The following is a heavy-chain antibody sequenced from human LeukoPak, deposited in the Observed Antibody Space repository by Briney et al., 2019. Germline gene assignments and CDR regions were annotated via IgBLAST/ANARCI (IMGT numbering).Heavy chain of an antibody. J-gene: IGHJ5*02. CDR1: GGTFSSYA. CDR2: ISAYNGNT. Sequence: GASVKVSCKASGGTFSSYAISWVRQAPGQGLEWMGWISAYNGNTNYAQKLQGRVTMTTDTSTSTAYMELRSLRSDDTAVYYCARAGVGAAAYWFDPWGQGTLVTVSS. CDR3: ARAGVGAAAYWFDP. D-gene: IGHD6-13*01. V-gene: IGHV1-18*01.